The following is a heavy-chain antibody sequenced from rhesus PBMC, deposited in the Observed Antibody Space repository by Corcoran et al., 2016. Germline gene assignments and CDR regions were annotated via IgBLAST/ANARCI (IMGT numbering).Heavy chain of an antibody. CDR2: VYGSGGST. V-gene: IGHV4-93*02. CDR1: GGAISGHTW. Sequence: QVQLQESGPAVVRASETLSLSCAVSGGAISGHTWWSWSRQSPGTGLDWIGGVYGSGGSTEYNPSLMSRITISIDTSKTQFSLKLSSVTAADTAIYFCARTSGYASGSFVVWGAGVMVAVSS. D-gene: IGHD6-31*01. J-gene: IGHJ5-1*01. CDR3: ARTSGYASGSFVV.